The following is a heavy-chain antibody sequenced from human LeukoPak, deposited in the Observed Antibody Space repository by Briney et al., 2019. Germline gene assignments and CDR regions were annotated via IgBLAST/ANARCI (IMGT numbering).Heavy chain of an antibody. CDR3: ARDSFPSSGYYNPNYCFDY. V-gene: IGHV1-2*02. Sequence: ASVKVSCKASGYTFTGYYMHWVRQAPGQRLEWMGWINPNSGGTNYAQKFQGRVTMTRDTSTSTAYMELSRLISDDTAVYYCARDSFPSSGYYNPNYCFDYWGQGTLVTVSS. J-gene: IGHJ4*02. CDR1: GYTFTGYY. D-gene: IGHD3-3*01. CDR2: INPNSGGT.